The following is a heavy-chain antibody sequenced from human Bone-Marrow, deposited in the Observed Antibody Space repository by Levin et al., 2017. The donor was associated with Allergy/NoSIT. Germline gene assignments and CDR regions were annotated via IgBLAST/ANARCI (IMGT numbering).Heavy chain of an antibody. CDR3: ARIKSTLVKWEDERFDY. J-gene: IGHJ4*02. CDR2: INPQSGVT. CDR1: GYTFTDYH. V-gene: IGHV1-2*02. D-gene: IGHD1-26*01. Sequence: PGGSLRLSCKASGYTFTDYHVHWLRQAPGQGFEWMGWINPQSGVTKYAQKFQGRVTMTRDTSITTAYMELRSLTSDDTAVYYCARIKSTLVKWEDERFDYWGQGTLVSVSS.